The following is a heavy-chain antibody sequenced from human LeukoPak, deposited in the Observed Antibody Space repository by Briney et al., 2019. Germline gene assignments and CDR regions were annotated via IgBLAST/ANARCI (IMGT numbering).Heavy chain of an antibody. CDR1: GGSISSYY. CDR3: ARTTEGGYSYGYFYYYYMDV. D-gene: IGHD5-18*01. CDR2: IYYSGST. Sequence: PSETLSLTCTVSGGSISSYYWSWIRQPPGKGLEWIGYIYYSGSTNYNPSLKSRVSISVHTSKNQFSLKLSPVTAADTAVYYCARTTEGGYSYGYFYYYYMDVWGKGTTVTISS. V-gene: IGHV4-59*01. J-gene: IGHJ6*03.